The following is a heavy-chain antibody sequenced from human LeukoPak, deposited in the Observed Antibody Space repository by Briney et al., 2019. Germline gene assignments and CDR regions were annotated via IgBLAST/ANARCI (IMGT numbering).Heavy chain of an antibody. J-gene: IGHJ4*02. CDR2: IKQDGSEK. CDR1: GFTFSSYW. CDR3: ARAWYSSSWYGLYLDY. D-gene: IGHD6-13*01. V-gene: IGHV3-7*01. Sequence: GGSLRLSCAASGFTFSSYWMSWVRQAPGKGLEWVANIKQDGSEKYYVDSVKGRFTISRNNAKNSLYLQMNSLRAEDTAVYYCARAWYSSSWYGLYLDYWGQGTLVTVSS.